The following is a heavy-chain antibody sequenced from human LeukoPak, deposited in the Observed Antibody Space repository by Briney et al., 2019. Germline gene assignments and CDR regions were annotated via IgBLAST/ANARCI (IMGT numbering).Heavy chain of an antibody. Sequence: GGSLRLSCAASGFTFSSYAMHWVRQAPGKGLEWVTLFSYDGSSKYYADSVRGRFTISRDNSKNTLYLQMNSLRADDSAVYYCARGKGSESGYEYFLDYWGQGTLVTVSS. CDR3: ARGKGSESGYEYFLDY. CDR1: GFTFSSYA. D-gene: IGHD5-12*01. V-gene: IGHV3-30-3*01. J-gene: IGHJ4*02. CDR2: FSYDGSSK.